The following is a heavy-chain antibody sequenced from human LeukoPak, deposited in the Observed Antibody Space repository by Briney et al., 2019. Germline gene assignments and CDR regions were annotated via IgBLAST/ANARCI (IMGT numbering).Heavy chain of an antibody. CDR1: RFTFSDYY. J-gene: IGHJ4*02. CDR2: ISSSGSTI. V-gene: IGHV3-11*04. Sequence: GGSLRLSCAASRFTFSDYYLSWIRQAPGKGLEWISYISSSGSTIYYADSVKGRFTISRDNAKNSLYLQMNSLRAEDTAVYYCARDRYYDSSGYSRYYFDSWGQGTLVTVSS. CDR3: ARDRYYDSSGYSRYYFDS. D-gene: IGHD3-22*01.